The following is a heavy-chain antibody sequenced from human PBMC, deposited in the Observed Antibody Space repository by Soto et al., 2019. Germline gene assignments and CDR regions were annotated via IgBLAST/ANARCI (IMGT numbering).Heavy chain of an antibody. CDR3: ARAPYCTNGVCYIDAFDI. CDR1: GYTFTSYG. Sequence: ASVKVSCKASGYTFTSYGISWVRQAPGQGLEWMGWISAYNGNTNYAQKLRGRVTMTTDTSTSTAYMELRSLRSDDTAVYYCARAPYCTNGVCYIDAFDIWGQGTMVTVSS. CDR2: ISAYNGNT. J-gene: IGHJ3*02. V-gene: IGHV1-18*01. D-gene: IGHD2-8*01.